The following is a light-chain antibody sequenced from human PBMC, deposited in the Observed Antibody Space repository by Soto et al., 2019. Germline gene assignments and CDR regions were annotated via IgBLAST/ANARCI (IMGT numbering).Light chain of an antibody. CDR1: QSVASRN. Sequence: DIVMTQTPLSLSVTPGQPASLSCRASQSVASRNLAWYQQKSGQAPRLLIYGASSRAIHTPDRFSGSGSGTEFTLTINSLQSEDFAVYYCQQYNNWPRTFGQGTKV. CDR3: QQYNNWPRT. J-gene: IGKJ1*01. V-gene: IGKV3D-15*01. CDR2: GAS.